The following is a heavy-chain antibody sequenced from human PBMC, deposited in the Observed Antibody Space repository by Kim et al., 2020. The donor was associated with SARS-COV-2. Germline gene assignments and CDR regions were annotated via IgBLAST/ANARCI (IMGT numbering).Heavy chain of an antibody. Sequence: GGSLRLACAASGFTFSSYAMSWVRQAPGKGLEWVSAISGSGGSTYYADSVKGRFTISRDNSKNTLYLQMNSLRAEDTAVYYCAKDRPYGDWFGYFDYWGQGTLVTVSS. CDR2: ISGSGGST. J-gene: IGHJ4*02. CDR3: AKDRPYGDWFGYFDY. V-gene: IGHV3-23*01. CDR1: GFTFSSYA. D-gene: IGHD4-17*01.